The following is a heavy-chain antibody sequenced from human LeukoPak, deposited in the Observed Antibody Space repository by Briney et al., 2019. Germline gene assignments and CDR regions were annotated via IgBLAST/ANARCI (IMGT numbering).Heavy chain of an antibody. CDR1: GGTFSSYA. D-gene: IGHD2-15*01. V-gene: IGHV1-69*06. J-gene: IGHJ4*02. CDR3: AILPATNQYPFDY. Sequence: ASVKVSCKASGGTFSSYAISWVRQAPGQGLEWMGGIIPIFGTANYAQKFQGRVTITADKSTSTAYMVLSSLRSEDTAVYYCAILPATNQYPFDYWGQGTLVTVSS. CDR2: IIPIFGTA.